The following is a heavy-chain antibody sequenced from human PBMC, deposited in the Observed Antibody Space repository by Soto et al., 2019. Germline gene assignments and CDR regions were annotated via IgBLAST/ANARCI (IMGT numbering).Heavy chain of an antibody. CDR2: IYYSGST. CDR3: ARRERAAGTDWWFDP. J-gene: IGHJ5*02. V-gene: IGHV4-39*01. CDR1: GGSISSSSFH. D-gene: IGHD6-13*01. Sequence: SETLSLTCTVSGGSISSSSFHWGWIRQPPGKGLEWIGSIYYSGSTYYSPSLKSRVTISVDTSKNQFSLKLSSVTAADTAVYNCARRERAAGTDWWFDPWGQGTLVTVPQ.